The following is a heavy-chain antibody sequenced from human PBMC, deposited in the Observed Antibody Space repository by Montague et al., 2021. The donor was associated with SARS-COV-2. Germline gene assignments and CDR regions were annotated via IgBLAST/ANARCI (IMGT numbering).Heavy chain of an antibody. Sequence: PALVKPTQTLTLTCTFSGFSLRSDDEGVAWIRQSPGQALEWLAVIYWNGDKRYSPSLQRRLTITKDTSENQVVLTMTNMDPVDTATYYCAHRGMIRGLIFDYWGRGNLVTVSS. CDR1: GFSLRSDDEG. V-gene: IGHV2-5*01. D-gene: IGHD3-10*01. CDR3: AHRGMIRGLIFDY. CDR2: IYWNGDK. J-gene: IGHJ4*02.